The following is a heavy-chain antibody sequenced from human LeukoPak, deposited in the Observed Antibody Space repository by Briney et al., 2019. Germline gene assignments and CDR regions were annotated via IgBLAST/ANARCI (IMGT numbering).Heavy chain of an antibody. J-gene: IGHJ6*03. CDR3: ARDSLRAALHYMDV. Sequence: GGSLRLSCAASGFTFSSYSMNWVRQAPGKGLEWVSSISSSSSYIYYADSVKGRFTISRDNAKNSLYLQMNTLRAEDTAVYYCARDSLRAALHYMDVWGKGATVTVSS. D-gene: IGHD4-11*01. CDR1: GFTFSSYS. CDR2: ISSSSSYI. V-gene: IGHV3-21*01.